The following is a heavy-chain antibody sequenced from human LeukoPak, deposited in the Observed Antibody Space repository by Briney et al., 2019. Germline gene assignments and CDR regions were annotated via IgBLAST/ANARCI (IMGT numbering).Heavy chain of an antibody. Sequence: ASVKVSCKASGYTFTSYDINWVRQATGQGLEWMGWMNPNSGNTGYAQKFQGRVTMTRNTSISTAYMELSSLRSEDTAVYYCARGGAPSIAAAGTAYVDYWGQGTLVTVSS. CDR2: MNPNSGNT. V-gene: IGHV1-8*02. D-gene: IGHD6-13*01. J-gene: IGHJ4*02. CDR1: GYTFTSYD. CDR3: ARGGAPSIAAAGTAYVDY.